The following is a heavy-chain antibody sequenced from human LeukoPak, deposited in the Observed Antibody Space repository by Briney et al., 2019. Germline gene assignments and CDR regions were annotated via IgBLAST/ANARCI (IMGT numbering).Heavy chain of an antibody. J-gene: IGHJ5*02. Sequence: GGSLRLSCAASGFTFSNAWMSWARAAPGKGLEWVGRSKSKTTAGTTDYAEHVKGRFTISRDDSKNTLYLQMTSLTTEDTAVCYSTTFNYSRFDPWGQGTLVT. CDR1: GFTFSNAW. CDR3: TTFNYSRFDP. CDR2: SKSKTTAGTT. D-gene: IGHD4-11*01. V-gene: IGHV3-15*01.